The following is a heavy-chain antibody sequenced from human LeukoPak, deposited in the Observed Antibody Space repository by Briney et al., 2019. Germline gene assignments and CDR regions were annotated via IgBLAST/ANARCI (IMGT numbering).Heavy chain of an antibody. CDR2: ISGSGGST. CDR1: GFTFSSYA. CDR3: AKDWPGYYGSGSPNAFDI. J-gene: IGHJ3*02. Sequence: GGSLRLSCAASGFTFSSYAMSWVRQAPGKGLEWVSAISGSGGSTYYADSVKGRFTISRDNSKNTLYLQMNSLRAEDTAVYYCAKDWPGYYGSGSPNAFDIWGQGTMVTVSS. V-gene: IGHV3-23*01. D-gene: IGHD3-10*01.